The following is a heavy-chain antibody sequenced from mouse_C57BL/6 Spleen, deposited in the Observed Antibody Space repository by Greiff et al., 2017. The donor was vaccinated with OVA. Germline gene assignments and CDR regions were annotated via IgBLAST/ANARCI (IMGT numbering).Heavy chain of an antibody. D-gene: IGHD1-1*01. Sequence: EVKLVESGGGLVKPGGSLKLSCAASGFTFSSYTMSWVRQTPEKRLEWVATISGCGGNTYYPDSVKGRYTISRDNAKNTLYLQMSSLRSEDSALYYCARQYYGSIWFAYWGQGTLGTVST. CDR2: ISGCGGNT. V-gene: IGHV5-9*01. CDR1: GFTFSSYT. CDR3: ARQYYGSIWFAY. J-gene: IGHJ3*01.